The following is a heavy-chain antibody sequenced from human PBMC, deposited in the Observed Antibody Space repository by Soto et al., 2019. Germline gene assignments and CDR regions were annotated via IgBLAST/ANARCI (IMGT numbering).Heavy chain of an antibody. Sequence: EVQLVESGGGLVTPGGSLTLSCAASGFSFSPAWMNWVRQAPGKGLEWVGLIKSKGGGGTADYAAPVKGRFIISRDDSKNTIYLQMNSLKPEDKALYYCIWQQDFYYGMAVWGQGTTVTVSS. V-gene: IGHV3-15*07. D-gene: IGHD6-13*01. CDR2: IKSKGGGGTA. CDR3: IWQQDFYYGMAV. CDR1: GFSFSPAW. J-gene: IGHJ6*02.